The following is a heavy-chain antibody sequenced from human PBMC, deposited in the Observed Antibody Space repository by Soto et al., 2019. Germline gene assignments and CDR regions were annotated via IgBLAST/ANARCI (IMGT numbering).Heavy chain of an antibody. CDR2: ISYDGSNK. D-gene: IGHD6-19*01. V-gene: IGHV3-30*18. CDR1: GFTFNTFA. CDR3: AKDSSGWTFDY. J-gene: IGHJ4*02. Sequence: QVQLVESGGGVVQPGRSLRLSCAASGFTFNTFAMHWVRQAPGKGLEWVALISYDGSNKYYADSVKGRITTSRDNSKNTLDLQMNSLRAEDTAIYYCAKDSSGWTFDYWGQGTLVTVSS.